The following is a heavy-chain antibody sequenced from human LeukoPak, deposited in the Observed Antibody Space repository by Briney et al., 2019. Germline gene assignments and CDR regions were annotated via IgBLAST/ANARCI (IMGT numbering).Heavy chain of an antibody. CDR3: ARDSGPSAFDI. CDR1: GFTFSSYG. J-gene: IGHJ3*02. Sequence: GRSLRLSCAASGFTFSSYGMHWVRQAPGKGLEWVAVISYDGSKKYYADSVKGRFTISRDNSKNTLYLQMNSLRAEDTAVYYCARDSGPSAFDIWGQGTKVTVSS. CDR2: ISYDGSKK. V-gene: IGHV3-30*03. D-gene: IGHD3-10*01.